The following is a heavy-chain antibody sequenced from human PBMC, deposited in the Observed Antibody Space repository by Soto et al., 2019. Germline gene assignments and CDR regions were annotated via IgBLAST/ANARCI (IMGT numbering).Heavy chain of an antibody. Sequence: SVKVSCKASGGTFSSYAISWVRQAPGQGLEWMGGIIPIFGTANYAQKFQGRVTITADESTSTAYMELSSLRSEDTAVYYCARDRAYYYGSGSYPPFDYWGQGTLVTVSS. CDR3: ARDRAYYYGSGSYPPFDY. D-gene: IGHD3-10*01. J-gene: IGHJ4*02. CDR2: IIPIFGTA. V-gene: IGHV1-69*13. CDR1: GGTFSSYA.